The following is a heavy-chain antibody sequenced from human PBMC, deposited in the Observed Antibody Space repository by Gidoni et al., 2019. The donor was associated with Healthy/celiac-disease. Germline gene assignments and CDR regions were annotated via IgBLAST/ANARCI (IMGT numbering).Heavy chain of an antibody. D-gene: IGHD5-12*01. J-gene: IGHJ4*02. CDR3: ARREVEMATIVLDYFDY. CDR1: GGSISSSSYY. CDR2: IYYCGST. Sequence: QLQLQESGPGLVKPSETLSLTCPVSGGSISSSSYYWGWLRQPPGKGLEWIGGIYYCGSTYYNPSLQSRVTISVDTSKNQFSLKLSSVTAADTAVYYCARREVEMATIVLDYFDYWGQGTLVTVSS. V-gene: IGHV4-39*01.